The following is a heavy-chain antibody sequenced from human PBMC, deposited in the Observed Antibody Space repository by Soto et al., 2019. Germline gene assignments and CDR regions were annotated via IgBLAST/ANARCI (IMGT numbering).Heavy chain of an antibody. D-gene: IGHD3-9*01. CDR1: GFTFSSYG. V-gene: IGHV3-33*01. CDR2: LWYDGSNK. CDR3: ARDSGSYDILTGFDY. Sequence: QVQLVESGGGVVQPGRSLRLSCAASGFTFSSYGMHWVRQAPGKGLEWVAVLWYDGSNKYYADSVKGRFTISRDNSKNTLYLQMNSLRAEDTAVYYCARDSGSYDILTGFDYWGQGTLVTVSS. J-gene: IGHJ4*02.